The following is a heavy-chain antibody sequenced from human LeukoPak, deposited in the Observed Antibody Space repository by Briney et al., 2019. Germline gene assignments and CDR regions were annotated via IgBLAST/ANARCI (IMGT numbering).Heavy chain of an antibody. Sequence: PVGSLRLSCAASGFTFSSYAMSWVRQAPGKGLEWVSAISGSGGSTYYADSVKGGFTLSRDNSKNTLYLQMNSLRAEDTAVYYCAGCSGGSCYGGFDPWGQGTLVTVS. J-gene: IGHJ5*02. V-gene: IGHV3-23*01. CDR2: ISGSGGST. CDR1: GFTFSSYA. CDR3: AGCSGGSCYGGFDP. D-gene: IGHD2-15*01.